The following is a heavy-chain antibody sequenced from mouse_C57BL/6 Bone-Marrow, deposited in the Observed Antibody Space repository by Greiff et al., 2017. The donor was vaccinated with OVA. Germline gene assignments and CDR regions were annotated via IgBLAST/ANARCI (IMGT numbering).Heavy chain of an antibody. Sequence: VQLQQSGPELVKPGASVKISCKASGYTFTDYYMNWVKQSHGKSLEWIGDINPNNGGTSYNQKFKGKATLTVDKSSSTAYMELRSLTSEDSAVYYCARSFAYCGQGTLVTVSA. J-gene: IGHJ3*01. CDR1: GYTFTDYY. CDR2: INPNNGGT. CDR3: ARSFAY. V-gene: IGHV1-26*01.